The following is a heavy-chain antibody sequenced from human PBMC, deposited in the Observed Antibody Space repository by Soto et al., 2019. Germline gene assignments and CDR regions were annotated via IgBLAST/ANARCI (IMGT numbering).Heavy chain of an antibody. CDR2: ISGSGGST. Sequence: LRLSCAASGFTFSSYAMSWVRQAPGKGLEWVSAISGSGGSTYYADSVKGRFTISRDNSKNTLYPQMNSLRAEDTAVYYCAKAVGITIFGVVTDRYGMDVWGQGTTVTVSS. V-gene: IGHV3-23*01. CDR3: AKAVGITIFGVVTDRYGMDV. J-gene: IGHJ6*02. D-gene: IGHD3-3*01. CDR1: GFTFSSYA.